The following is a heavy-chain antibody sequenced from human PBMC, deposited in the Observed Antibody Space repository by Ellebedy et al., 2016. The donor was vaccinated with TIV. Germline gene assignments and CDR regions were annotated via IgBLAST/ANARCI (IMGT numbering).Heavy chain of an antibody. CDR1: GGSLSGNY. D-gene: IGHD3-16*01. CDR2: LYYTGST. Sequence: SETLSLTCAVSGGSLSGNYWTWIRQPPGKGLEWIGYLYYTGSTNYNPSLKSRVTISVNTPRNQFSLKLSSVTAADTAVYYCVSSASMDAFDLWGQGTKVTVSS. CDR3: VSSASMDAFDL. J-gene: IGHJ3*01. V-gene: IGHV4-59*01.